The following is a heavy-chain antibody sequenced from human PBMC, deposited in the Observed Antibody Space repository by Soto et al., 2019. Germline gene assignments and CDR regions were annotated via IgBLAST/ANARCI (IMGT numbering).Heavy chain of an antibody. Sequence: SETLSLTCTVSGGYISSYYWSWIRQPPGKGLEWIGYIYYSGSTNYNPSLKSRVTISVDTSKNQFSLKLSSVTAADTAVYYCARHFAVAVFDYWGQGTLVTVSS. CDR1: GGYISSYY. CDR3: ARHFAVAVFDY. CDR2: IYYSGST. V-gene: IGHV4-59*08. D-gene: IGHD6-19*01. J-gene: IGHJ4*02.